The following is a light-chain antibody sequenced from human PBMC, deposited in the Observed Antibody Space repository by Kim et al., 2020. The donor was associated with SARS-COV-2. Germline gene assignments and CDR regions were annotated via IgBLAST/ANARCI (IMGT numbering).Light chain of an antibody. Sequence: EIVMTQSPATLSVSPGERATLSCRTSQSISSDLVWYQQKAGQAPRLLIYGASTRATGIPARFSGSGSGTEFTLTISSPQSEDFAVYFCQQYNNWPITFGQGTRLEIK. CDR3: QQYNNWPIT. CDR2: GAS. V-gene: IGKV3-15*01. J-gene: IGKJ5*01. CDR1: QSISSD.